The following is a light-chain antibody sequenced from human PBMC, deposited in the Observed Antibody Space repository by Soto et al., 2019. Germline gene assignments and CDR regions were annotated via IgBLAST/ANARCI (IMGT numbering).Light chain of an antibody. Sequence: QSVLTQPPSVSGAPGQRVTISCTGSSSNIGAGYDVHWYQQLPGRAPKLLLYGNTNRASGVPDRFSGSKSGTSASLAITGLQAEDEADYYCLSFDSSLSVVFGGGTKVTVL. CDR2: GNT. V-gene: IGLV1-40*01. CDR3: LSFDSSLSVV. CDR1: SSNIGAGYD. J-gene: IGLJ2*01.